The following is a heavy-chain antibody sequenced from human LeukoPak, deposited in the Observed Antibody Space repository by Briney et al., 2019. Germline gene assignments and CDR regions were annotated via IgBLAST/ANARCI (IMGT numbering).Heavy chain of an antibody. CDR3: ARDRHRYRGINGDGDAFDI. CDR2: IYSDGST. V-gene: IGHV3-53*01. Sequence: GESLRLSCAASGFAVSSNYISWVRQAPGKGLEWVSIIYSDGSTFHADSVKGRFTMSRDNSKNTLDLQMNSLRAADTAVYFCARDRHRYRGINGDGDAFDIWGQGTMVTVSS. CDR1: GFAVSSNY. J-gene: IGHJ3*02. D-gene: IGHD5-12*01.